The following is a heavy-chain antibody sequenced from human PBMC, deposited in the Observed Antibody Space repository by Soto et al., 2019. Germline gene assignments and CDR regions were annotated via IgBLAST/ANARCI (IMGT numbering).Heavy chain of an antibody. CDR3: ARDRDDYGDTSYYQGLDL. Sequence: PGGSLRLSCVASGFTFSSYSMNWVRQAPGKGLEWVSYISSSSSSIFYADSVKGRFTISRDNAKNSLYLQMNSLREEDTAVYSCARDRDDYGDTSYYQGLDLWGQVTTSTVSS. CDR2: ISSSSSSI. J-gene: IGHJ6*02. D-gene: IGHD4-17*01. CDR1: GFTFSSYS. V-gene: IGHV3-48*02.